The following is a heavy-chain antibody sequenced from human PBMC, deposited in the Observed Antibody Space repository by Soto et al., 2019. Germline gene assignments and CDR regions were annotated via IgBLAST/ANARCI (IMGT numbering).Heavy chain of an antibody. CDR2: INHSGTT. V-gene: IGHV4-34*09. CDR1: GGSFSGYY. CDR3: ARDDKYYTRGIDY. Sequence: PSETLSLTCAVYGGSFSGYYWNWIRQPPGKGLEWIGEINHSGTTNYNPSLKSRVTISVDTSKNQFSLRLSSVTAADTAVYYCARDDKYYTRGIDYWGRGTLVIVSS. J-gene: IGHJ4*02. D-gene: IGHD2-8*01.